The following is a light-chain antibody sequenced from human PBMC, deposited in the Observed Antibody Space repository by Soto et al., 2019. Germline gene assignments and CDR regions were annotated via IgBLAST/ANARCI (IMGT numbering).Light chain of an antibody. CDR3: QSYDSSLSGWV. J-gene: IGLJ3*02. Sequence: QSVLTQPPSVSGAPGQRVTISCTGSSSNIGAGYDVHWYQQLPGTAPKLLIYGNSNRPSGVPDRFSGSKSGTSASLAITGLQAEDAADYYCQSYDSSLSGWVFAGGTKLTAL. CDR2: GNS. V-gene: IGLV1-40*01. CDR1: SSNIGAGYD.